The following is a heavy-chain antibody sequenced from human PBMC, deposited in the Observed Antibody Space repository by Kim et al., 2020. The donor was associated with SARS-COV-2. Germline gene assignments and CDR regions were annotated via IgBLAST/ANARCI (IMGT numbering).Heavy chain of an antibody. Sequence: GGSLRLSCAASGFTFSSYAMHWVRQAPGKGLEWVAVISYDGSNKYYADSVKGRFTISRDNSKNTLYLQMNSLRAEDTAVYYCARADCSSTSCYGQTFGYYYYGMDVWGQGTTVTVSS. J-gene: IGHJ6*01. V-gene: IGHV3-30*04. CDR1: GFTFSSYA. CDR2: ISYDGSNK. CDR3: ARADCSSTSCYGQTFGYYYYGMDV. D-gene: IGHD2-2*01.